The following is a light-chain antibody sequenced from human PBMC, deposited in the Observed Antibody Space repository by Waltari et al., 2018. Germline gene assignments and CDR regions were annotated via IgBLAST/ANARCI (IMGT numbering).Light chain of an antibody. J-gene: IGLJ3*02. V-gene: IGLV2-23*01. CDR1: SHDVGGSNF. CDR2: DDT. Sequence: QSALTQPASVSGSPGQSATLSCTGTSHDVGGSNFFSWYQQHPGKAPKLIIHDDTERPSGVSDRFSGSKSANGASLTISGLQAEDEAHYYCCAYAGKVFGGGTRLTVL. CDR3: CAYAGKV.